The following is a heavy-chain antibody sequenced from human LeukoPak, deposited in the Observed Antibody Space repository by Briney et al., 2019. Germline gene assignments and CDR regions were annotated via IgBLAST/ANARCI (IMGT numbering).Heavy chain of an antibody. CDR1: GYTFTSYY. CDR3: AREQQLIRGDY. V-gene: IGHV1-46*01. Sequence: EASVKVSCKASGYTFTSYYMHWVRQAPGQGLEWMGIINPSGGSTSYAQKFQGRVTMTRDMSTSTVYMELSSLRSEDTAVYYCAREQQLIRGDYWGQGTLVTVSS. D-gene: IGHD6-13*01. J-gene: IGHJ4*02. CDR2: INPSGGST.